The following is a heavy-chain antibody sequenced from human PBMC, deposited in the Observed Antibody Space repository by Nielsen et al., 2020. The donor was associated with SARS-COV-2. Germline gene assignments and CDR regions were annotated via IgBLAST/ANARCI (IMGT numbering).Heavy chain of an antibody. V-gene: IGHV1-18*01. Sequence: ASVQVSCKASGYTFISYAITWVRQAPGQGLEWMGWISSYNGDTNYAQKFQGRVTMTTDTSTSTAYMELRSLGSDDTAVYYCARGDYGDYYWLDPWGQGTLVTVSS. CDR1: GYTFISYA. CDR2: ISSYNGDT. D-gene: IGHD4-17*01. CDR3: ARGDYGDYYWLDP. J-gene: IGHJ5*02.